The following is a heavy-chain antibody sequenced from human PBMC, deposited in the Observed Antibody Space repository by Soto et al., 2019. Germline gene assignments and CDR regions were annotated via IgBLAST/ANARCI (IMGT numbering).Heavy chain of an antibody. CDR1: GFPFNTYA. J-gene: IGHJ5*02. D-gene: IGHD5-18*01. CDR2: ISESGDNA. Sequence: EVQLLEYGGGLAQPGGSLRLSCAASGFPFNTYAMSWVRQAPGKGPEWVSAISESGDNAFYADSVQGRLTISRDNSYNILYLQMNSLRAEDTALYFCAKGGYIYGLDPWGQGTLVTVSS. V-gene: IGHV3-23*01. CDR3: AKGGYIYGLDP.